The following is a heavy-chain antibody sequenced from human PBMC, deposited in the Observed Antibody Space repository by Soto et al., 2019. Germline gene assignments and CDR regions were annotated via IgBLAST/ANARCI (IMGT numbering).Heavy chain of an antibody. CDR2: IHSDGSST. V-gene: IGHV3-74*01. CDR3: ARGDRGAFDL. J-gene: IGHJ3*01. CDR1: GFTFSYYW. D-gene: IGHD2-21*02. Sequence: EVQLVESEGGLVQPGGSLRLSCAASGFTFSYYWMQWVRQAPWQGLVWVSRIHSDGSSTTYADSVKGRFTISRDNAKNTLYLQMNSLRAEDTAVYYCARGDRGAFDLWGQGTMVTVSS.